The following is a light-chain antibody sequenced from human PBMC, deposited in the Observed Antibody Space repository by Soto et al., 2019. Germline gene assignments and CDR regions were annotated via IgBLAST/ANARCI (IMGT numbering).Light chain of an antibody. CDR1: QSISSW. CDR2: KAS. J-gene: IGKJ1*01. Sequence: DIQMTQSPSTLSASVGDRVIITCRASQSISSWLAWYQQKPGKAPKLLIYKASGLESGVPSRFSGSGSGTEFTLTISSLQPDDFATYYCQQYSTYSWTFGQGTKVEI. CDR3: QQYSTYSWT. V-gene: IGKV1-5*03.